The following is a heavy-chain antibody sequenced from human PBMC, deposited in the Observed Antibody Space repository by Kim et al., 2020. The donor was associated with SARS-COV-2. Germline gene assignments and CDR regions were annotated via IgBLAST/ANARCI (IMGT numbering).Heavy chain of an antibody. CDR2: IYHSGST. Sequence: SETLSLTCTVSGGSISSYYWNWIRQPPGRGLEWIGYIYHSGSTNYNPSLKSRVTMSVDTSKNQVSLKLSSVTAADTAIYYCARRDGGGSWKYWYFDLWGRGTLVTVSS. CDR3: ARRDGGGSWKYWYFDL. J-gene: IGHJ2*01. CDR1: GGSISSYY. D-gene: IGHD6-13*01. V-gene: IGHV4-59*08.